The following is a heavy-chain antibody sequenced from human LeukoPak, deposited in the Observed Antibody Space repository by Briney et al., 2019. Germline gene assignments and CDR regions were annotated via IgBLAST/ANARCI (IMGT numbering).Heavy chain of an antibody. CDR2: VKGDGTKT. D-gene: IGHD2-2*01. CDR3: ARDGAESTPNDY. J-gene: IGHJ4*02. CDR1: GFTVNDYW. Sequence: GGSPRLSCEASGFTVNDYWIHWVRQAPGKGLFWVAGVKGDGTKTVYADSVKGRFTVSRDNAKDALSLQMNSLRVEDTGVYYCARDGAESTPNDYWGQGTLVTVSS. V-gene: IGHV3-74*01.